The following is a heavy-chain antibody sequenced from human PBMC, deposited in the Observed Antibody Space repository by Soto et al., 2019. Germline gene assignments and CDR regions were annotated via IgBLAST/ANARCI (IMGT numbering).Heavy chain of an antibody. V-gene: IGHV4-34*01. J-gene: IGHJ1*01. CDR2: INHSGST. D-gene: IGHD2-15*01. Sequence: PSETLSLTCAVYGGSFSGYYWSWIRQPPGKGLEWIGEINHSGSTNYNPSLKSRVTISVDTSKNQFSLKLSSVTAADTAVYYCARGHQKLGYCSGGSCYSRYFQHWGQGTLVTVSS. CDR1: GGSFSGYY. CDR3: ARGHQKLGYCSGGSCYSRYFQH.